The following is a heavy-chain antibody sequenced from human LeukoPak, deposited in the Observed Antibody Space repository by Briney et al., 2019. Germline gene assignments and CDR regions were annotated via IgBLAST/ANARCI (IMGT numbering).Heavy chain of an antibody. D-gene: IGHD2-2*01. CDR2: INHSGST. CDR1: GGSFSGYY. J-gene: IGHJ5*02. CDR3: AKEKPPFIPPNIVVVPAGAPTGFAP. Sequence: PSETLSLTCAVYGGSFSGYYWSWIRQPPGKGLEWIGEINHSGSTNYNPSLKSRVTISVDTSKNQFSLNLSSVTAADTAVYYCAKEKPPFIPPNIVVVPAGAPTGFAPGGQETLVTVSS. V-gene: IGHV4-34*01.